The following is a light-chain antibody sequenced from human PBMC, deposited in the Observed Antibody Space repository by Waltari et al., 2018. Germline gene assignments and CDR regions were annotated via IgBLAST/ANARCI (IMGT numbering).Light chain of an antibody. J-gene: IGLJ3*02. CDR3: SSYTRSSTFL. CDR2: DVN. Sequence: QSALTQPASVSASPGQSISISCTDTTSDVCDYNYVYWYQQHPGKAPKLIIYDVNKRPSGVSNRFSASKSGNTASLTISGLQPEDEADYYCSSYTRSSTFLFGGGTKLTVL. V-gene: IGLV2-14*01. CDR1: TSDVCDYNY.